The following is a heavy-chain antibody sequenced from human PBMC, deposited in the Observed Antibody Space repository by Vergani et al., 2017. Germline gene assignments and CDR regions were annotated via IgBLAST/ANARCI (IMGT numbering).Heavy chain of an antibody. Sequence: QVQLVQSGAEVKKPGSSVKVSCKASGGTFSSYTISWVRQAPGQGLEWMGRIIPILGIANYAQKFQGRVTITADKSTSTAYMELRSLRSDDTAVYYCASNRPLSGSYFAFDIWGQGTMVTVSS. D-gene: IGHD1-26*01. CDR1: GGTFSSYT. V-gene: IGHV1-69*02. J-gene: IGHJ3*02. CDR2: IIPILGIA. CDR3: ASNRPLSGSYFAFDI.